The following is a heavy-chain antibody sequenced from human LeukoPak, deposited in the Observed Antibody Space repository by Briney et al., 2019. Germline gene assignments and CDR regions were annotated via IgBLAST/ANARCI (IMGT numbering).Heavy chain of an antibody. CDR1: GFTFSSYS. V-gene: IGHV3-21*01. Sequence: GGSLRLSCAASGFTFSSYSMKWVRQAPGKGLEWVSSISSSSSYIYYADSVKGRFTISRDNAKNSLYLQMNSLRAEDTAVYYCARAIELRSLDVWGKGTTVTVSS. D-gene: IGHD3-3*01. CDR3: ARAIELRSLDV. J-gene: IGHJ6*04. CDR2: ISSSSSYI.